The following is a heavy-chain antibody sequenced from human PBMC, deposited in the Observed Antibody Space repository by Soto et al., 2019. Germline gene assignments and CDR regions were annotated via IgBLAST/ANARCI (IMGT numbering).Heavy chain of an antibody. J-gene: IGHJ5*02. V-gene: IGHV1-69*10. CDR3: ARGVVDTNVVFKWFDP. D-gene: IGHD2-15*01. CDR1: GLTYNSHV. Sequence: SVKVSCKASGLTYNSHVISWVRQAPGQGLEWMGGIIPLFGIPNYAQKFQGRLTITADKSTSTAYMELSSLRSEDTAVYYCARGVVDTNVVFKWFDPWGQGTLVTV. CDR2: IIPLFGIP.